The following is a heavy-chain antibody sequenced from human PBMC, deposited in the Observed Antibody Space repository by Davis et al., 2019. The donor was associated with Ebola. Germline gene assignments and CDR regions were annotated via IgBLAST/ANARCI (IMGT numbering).Heavy chain of an antibody. Sequence: SETLSLTCTVSGGSISSYYWSWIRQPPGKGLEWIGYIYYSGSTNYNPSLKSRVTISVDTSKNHFSLKLSSVTAADTAVYYCARVVVPAATFYYYYYGMDVWGQGTTVTVSS. CDR1: GGSISSYY. CDR2: IYYSGST. CDR3: ARVVVPAATFYYYYYGMDV. V-gene: IGHV4-59*08. J-gene: IGHJ6*02. D-gene: IGHD2-2*01.